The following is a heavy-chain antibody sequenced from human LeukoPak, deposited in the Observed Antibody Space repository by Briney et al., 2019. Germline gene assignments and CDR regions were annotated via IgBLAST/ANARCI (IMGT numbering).Heavy chain of an antibody. CDR2: ISGSGGST. CDR1: GFTFSSYG. Sequence: PVRSLRLSCAASGFTFSSYGMHWVRQAPGKGLEWVSAISGSGGSTYYADSVKGRFTISRDNSKNTLYLQMNSLRAEDTAVYYCAAGGIMGVIHLDCWGQGTLVTVSS. V-gene: IGHV3-23*01. J-gene: IGHJ4*02. D-gene: IGHD1-26*01. CDR3: AAGGIMGVIHLDC.